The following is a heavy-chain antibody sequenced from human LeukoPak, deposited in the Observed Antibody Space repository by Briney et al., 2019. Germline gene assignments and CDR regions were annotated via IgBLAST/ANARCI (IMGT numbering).Heavy chain of an antibody. D-gene: IGHD2-21*02. J-gene: IGHJ4*02. CDR3: ARTYCGGDCYYSYFDY. CDR1: GSSFTTYW. CDR2: IFPGDSDT. V-gene: IGHV5-51*01. Sequence: GESLKISCKGSGSSFTTYWIGWVRPMPRKGLEWMGIIFPGDSDTRYSPSFLGQVAISADKSITTAYLQWSSLKASDTAMYYCARTYCGGDCYYSYFDYWGQGTLVTVSS.